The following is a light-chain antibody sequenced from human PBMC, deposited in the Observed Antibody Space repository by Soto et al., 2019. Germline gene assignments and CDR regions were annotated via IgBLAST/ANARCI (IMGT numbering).Light chain of an antibody. Sequence: DIQLTQSPSFLSASVGDRVSITCRASQGITSFLAWYQQIPGKAPKLLIYTASTLQSGVPPRFSGSGSGTEFTLTISSLQPVDFETYYFQRLNSKPLTFGGGTSVAIK. CDR2: TAS. V-gene: IGKV1-9*01. CDR3: QRLNSKPLT. J-gene: IGKJ4*01. CDR1: QGITSF.